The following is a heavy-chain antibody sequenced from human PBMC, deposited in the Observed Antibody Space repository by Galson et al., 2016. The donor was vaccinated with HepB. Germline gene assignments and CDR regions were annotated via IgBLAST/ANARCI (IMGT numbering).Heavy chain of an antibody. Sequence: SLRLSCAASGFTFSSYARHWVRQAPGKGLEWVAFISYDGTTEAYADSVRGRFTISRDNSKNTLFLQMNSLRAEDTAVYYCAKVNARRRSGGTCFPYYFDYWGQGTLVTVSS. CDR2: ISYDGTTE. J-gene: IGHJ4*02. CDR3: AKVNARRRSGGTCFPYYFDY. CDR1: GFTFSSYA. D-gene: IGHD2-15*01. V-gene: IGHV3-30*18.